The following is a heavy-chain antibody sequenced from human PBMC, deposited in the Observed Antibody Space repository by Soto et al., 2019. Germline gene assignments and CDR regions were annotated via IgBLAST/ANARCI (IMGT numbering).Heavy chain of an antibody. D-gene: IGHD2-15*01. Sequence: GGSLRLSCAASGFTFSSYAMGWVRQAPGKGLEWVSAISGSGGSTYYADSVKGRFTISRDNSKNTLYLQMNSLRAEDTAVYYCAKPPRRGVVVDATSGWFDPWGQGTLVTVSS. J-gene: IGHJ5*02. CDR3: AKPPRRGVVVDATSGWFDP. CDR2: ISGSGGST. CDR1: GFTFSSYA. V-gene: IGHV3-23*01.